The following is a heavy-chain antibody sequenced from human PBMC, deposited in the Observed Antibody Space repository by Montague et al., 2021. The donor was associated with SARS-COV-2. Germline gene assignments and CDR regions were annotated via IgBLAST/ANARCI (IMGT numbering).Heavy chain of an antibody. Sequence: SETLSLTCTVYGDSITSYHWSWIRQPPGKGLEWIGNIHYSGSTSYNPSLKSRVTILVDTSKNQFSLKLTSLTAADTAVYYCARDSCGGYNWFDPWGQGTLVTVSS. V-gene: IGHV4-59*01. CDR1: GDSITSYH. J-gene: IGHJ5*02. CDR2: IHYSGST. D-gene: IGHD2-21*01. CDR3: ARDSCGGYNWFDP.